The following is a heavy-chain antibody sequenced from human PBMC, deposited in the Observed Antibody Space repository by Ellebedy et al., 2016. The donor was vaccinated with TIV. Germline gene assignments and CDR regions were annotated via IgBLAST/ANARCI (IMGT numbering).Heavy chain of an antibody. D-gene: IGHD4-17*01. V-gene: IGHV1-18*01. J-gene: IGHJ4*02. CDR2: ISSYNGNT. CDR3: ARGYGDYDY. Sequence: ASVKVSCKASGGTFSSYGINWVRQAPGQGLEWMGWISSYNGNTNYAQKFQGRVTMTRDTSTSTLYMELSSLRSEDTAVYYCARGYGDYDYWGQGTLVTVSS. CDR1: GGTFSSYG.